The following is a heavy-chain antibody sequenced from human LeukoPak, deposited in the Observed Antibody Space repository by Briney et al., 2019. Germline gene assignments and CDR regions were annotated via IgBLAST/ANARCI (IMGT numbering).Heavy chain of an antibody. V-gene: IGHV3-30*04. CDR1: GFTFSSYA. J-gene: IGHJ4*02. CDR3: ARDLEGETNYYFDY. Sequence: GGSLRLSCAASGFTFSSYAMRWVRQAPGKGLEWVAVISYDGSNKYYADSVKGLFTISRDNSKNTLYLQMNSLRAEDTAVYYCARDLEGETNYYFDYWGQGTLVTVSS. D-gene: IGHD2-8*01. CDR2: ISYDGSNK.